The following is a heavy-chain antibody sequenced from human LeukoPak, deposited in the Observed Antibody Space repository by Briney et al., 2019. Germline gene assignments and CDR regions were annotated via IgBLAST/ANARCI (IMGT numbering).Heavy chain of an antibody. J-gene: IGHJ4*02. Sequence: PGGSLRLSCAASGFTFSDYYMSWIRQAPGKGLEWVSYISSRGTSKYYADSVKGRFSISRDNAKNSMYLQMNSLRVEDTAVYYCASTRGSYRGNEDFDFWGQGALVTVSS. CDR1: GFTFSDYY. CDR3: ASTRGSYRGNEDFDF. V-gene: IGHV3-11*04. D-gene: IGHD5-12*01. CDR2: ISSRGTSK.